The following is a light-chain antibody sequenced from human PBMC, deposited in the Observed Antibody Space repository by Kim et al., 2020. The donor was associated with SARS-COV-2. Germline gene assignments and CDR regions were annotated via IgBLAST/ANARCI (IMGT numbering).Light chain of an antibody. J-gene: IGKJ1*01. CDR3: QQKT. V-gene: IGKV1-5*01. CDR1: QSISSW. CDR2: DAS. Sequence: PSTRSASVGDRVTITCRASQSISSWLAWYQQKPGKAPKLLSYDASSLESGVPSRFSGSGSGTEFTLTISSLQPDDFATYYCQQKTFGQGTKVDIK.